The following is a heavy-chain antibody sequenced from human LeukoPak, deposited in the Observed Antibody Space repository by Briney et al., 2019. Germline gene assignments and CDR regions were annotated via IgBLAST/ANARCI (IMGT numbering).Heavy chain of an antibody. V-gene: IGHV3-74*01. CDR3: TRDLMKQYSSGWYKGY. D-gene: IGHD6-19*01. CDR2: ISGDGSST. J-gene: IGHJ4*02. Sequence: GGSLRLSCAASGFTFNNYWMHWVRQAPGKGLVWVSRISGDGSSTSYADSVKGRFTISRDNAKNTLYLQMNSLRAEDTAVYYCTRDLMKQYSSGWYKGYWGQGTLVTVSS. CDR1: GFTFNNYW.